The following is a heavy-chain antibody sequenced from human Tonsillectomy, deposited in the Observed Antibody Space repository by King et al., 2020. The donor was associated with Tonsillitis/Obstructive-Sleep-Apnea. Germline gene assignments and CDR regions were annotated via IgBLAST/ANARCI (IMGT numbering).Heavy chain of an antibody. D-gene: IGHD4-17*01. Sequence: VQLVESGGGLVQPGGSLRLSCAASAFTFSRYWMHWVRHVPGKGLVWVSRINSDGSSTSYADSVKGRFTISRDNAKNTLYLQMNSLRAEDTAVFFCARSDYGDFYFDLWGPGTLVTVSS. CDR1: AFTFSRYW. J-gene: IGHJ4*02. CDR2: INSDGSST. V-gene: IGHV3-74*01. CDR3: ARSDYGDFYFDL.